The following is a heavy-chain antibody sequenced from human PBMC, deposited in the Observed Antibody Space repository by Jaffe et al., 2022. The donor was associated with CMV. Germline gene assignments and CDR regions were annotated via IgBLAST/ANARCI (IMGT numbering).Heavy chain of an antibody. Sequence: EVQLVESGGVVVQPGGSLRLSCAASGFTFDDYTMHWVRQAPGKGLEWVSLISWDGGSTYYADSVKGRFTISRDNSKNSLYLQMNSLRTEDTALYYCAKEEGKDGDYIFDYWGQGTLVTVSS. J-gene: IGHJ4*02. CDR3: AKEEGKDGDYIFDY. D-gene: IGHD4-17*01. CDR1: GFTFDDYT. V-gene: IGHV3-43*01. CDR2: ISWDGGST.